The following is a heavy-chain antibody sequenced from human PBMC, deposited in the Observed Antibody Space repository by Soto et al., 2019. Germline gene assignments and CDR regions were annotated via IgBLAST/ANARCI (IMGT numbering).Heavy chain of an antibody. CDR2: IYYSGST. Sequence: SETLSLTCTVSGGSISSSSYYWGWIRQPPGKGLEWIGSIYYSGSTYYNPSLKSRVTISVDTSKNQFSLKLSSVTAADTAVYYCASHSKGELLDYWGQGTLVTVSS. V-gene: IGHV4-39*01. CDR1: GGSISSSSYY. D-gene: IGHD1-26*01. J-gene: IGHJ4*02. CDR3: ASHSKGELLDY.